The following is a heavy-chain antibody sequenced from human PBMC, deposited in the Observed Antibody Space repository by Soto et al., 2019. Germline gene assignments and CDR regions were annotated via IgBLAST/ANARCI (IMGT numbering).Heavy chain of an antibody. CDR1: GASMFDNFW. D-gene: IGHD3-16*01. CDR2: VYHNERT. V-gene: IGHV4-4*01. CDR3: ARDAEVPGETDRFDY. J-gene: IGHJ4*02. Sequence: LSLTFAVSGASMFDNFWWSWVRQVPGKGLEWIGEVYHNERTNFNPSLKTRVSMSIDTSKSQFSLKLTSVTAADTAIYFCARDAEVPGETDRFDYWGQGVLVTVSS.